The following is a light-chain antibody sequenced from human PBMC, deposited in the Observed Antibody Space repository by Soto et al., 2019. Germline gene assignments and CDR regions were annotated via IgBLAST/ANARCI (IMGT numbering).Light chain of an antibody. CDR3: QSYDSSLSVVV. V-gene: IGLV1-40*01. J-gene: IGLJ2*01. Sequence: QSVLTQPPSVSGAPGQRVTISCTGSSANIGAGYDVHWYQRLPGTAPKLLIYGSTDRPSGVPDRFSGSKSGTSASLAITGLQAEDEADYYCQSYDSSLSVVVFGGGTQLTVL. CDR1: SANIGAGYD. CDR2: GST.